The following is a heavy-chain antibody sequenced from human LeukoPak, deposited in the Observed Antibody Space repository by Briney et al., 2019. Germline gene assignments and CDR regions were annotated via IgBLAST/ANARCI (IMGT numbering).Heavy chain of an antibody. CDR2: INSDGSRT. CDR3: ARGSWSAADTNIDY. J-gene: IGHJ4*02. CDR1: GFTLSTYW. V-gene: IGHV3-74*01. Sequence: PGGSLRLSCAASGFTLSTYWMHWVRQGPGKGLVWVSCINSDGSRTTYADSVKGRFTISRDNAKNTLYLQMNTLRVEDTAVYYCARGSWSAADTNIDYWGQGNLVTVSS. D-gene: IGHD6-13*01.